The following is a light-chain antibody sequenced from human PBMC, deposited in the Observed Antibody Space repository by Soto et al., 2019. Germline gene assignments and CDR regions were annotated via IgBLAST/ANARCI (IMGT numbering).Light chain of an antibody. CDR3: SSYTSSSTYV. CDR2: DVS. J-gene: IGLJ1*01. Sequence: QSALTQPASVPGSPGQSITISCTGTSSDVGGYNNVSWYQQHPGKAPKLMIYDVSNRPSGVSNRFSGSKSGNTASLTISGLQAEDEADYYCSSYTSSSTYVFGTGTKLTVL. V-gene: IGLV2-14*01. CDR1: SSDVGGYNN.